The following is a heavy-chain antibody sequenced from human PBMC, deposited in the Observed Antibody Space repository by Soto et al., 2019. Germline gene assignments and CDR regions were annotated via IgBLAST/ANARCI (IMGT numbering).Heavy chain of an antibody. CDR2: LIPMFATA. D-gene: IGHD3-3*01. Sequence: QVQLVQSGAEVKKPGSSVKVSCKASGGTFSSYTVNWVRQAPGQGLEWMGGLIPMFATAGYAQKFQGRLTITADESTNTAFMELSRPSSEDTAIEYSARVGHFDFWRDPGLDPWAQRSRVTASS. V-gene: IGHV1-69*01. CDR3: ARVGHFDFWRDPGLDP. CDR1: GGTFSSYT. J-gene: IGHJ5*02.